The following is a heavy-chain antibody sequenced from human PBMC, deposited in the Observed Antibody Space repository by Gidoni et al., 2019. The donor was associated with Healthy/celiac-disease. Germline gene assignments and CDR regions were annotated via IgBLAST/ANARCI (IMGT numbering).Heavy chain of an antibody. V-gene: IGHV3-30-3*01. D-gene: IGHD2-2*01. Sequence: QVQLVESGGGVVQPGRSLRLSCAASGFTFSSYARHWVRQAPGKGLEWVAVISYDGSNKYYADSVKGRFTISRDNSKNTLYLQMNSLRAEDTAVYYCARDIYCSSTSCYGFDYWGQGTLVTVSS. CDR3: ARDIYCSSTSCYGFDY. CDR1: GFTFSSYA. J-gene: IGHJ4*02. CDR2: ISYDGSNK.